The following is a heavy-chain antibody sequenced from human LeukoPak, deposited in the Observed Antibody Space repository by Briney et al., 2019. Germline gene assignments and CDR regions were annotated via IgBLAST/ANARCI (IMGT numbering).Heavy chain of an antibody. CDR3: GSQFYDSSGYYFQH. D-gene: IGHD3-22*01. V-gene: IGHV4-39*02. Sequence: PSETLSLTCTVSGGSISSRSYYWGWIRQPPGKGLEWIANIYSSGSTYQNPSLKSRVPISVDTSKSHFSLKLSSLTAADTAMYYCGSQFYDSSGYYFQHWGQGTLVTVSS. CDR1: GGSISSRSYY. CDR2: IYSSGST. J-gene: IGHJ1*01.